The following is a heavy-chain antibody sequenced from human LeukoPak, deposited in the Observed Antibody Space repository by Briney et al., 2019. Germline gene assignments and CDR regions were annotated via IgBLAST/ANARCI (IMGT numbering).Heavy chain of an antibody. D-gene: IGHD3-16*02. V-gene: IGHV1-8*03. J-gene: IGHJ3*02. CDR2: MNPNSGNT. CDR3: ARSYVWGSYRYTRRTFDI. Sequence: ASAKVSCKASGNTFTSYDINWVRQATGQGLEWMGWMNPNSGNTGYAQKFQGRVTITRDTSISTAYMELSSLRSEDTAVYYCARSYVWGSYRYTRRTFDIWGQGTMVTVSS. CDR1: GNTFTSYD.